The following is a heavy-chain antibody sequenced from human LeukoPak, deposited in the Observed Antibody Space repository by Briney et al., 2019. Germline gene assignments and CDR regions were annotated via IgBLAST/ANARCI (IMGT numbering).Heavy chain of an antibody. CDR1: GGSFSSGNYY. CDR3: ARAVGSSESNYFDP. J-gene: IGHJ5*02. V-gene: IGHV4-61*02. D-gene: IGHD1-7*01. Sequence: SETLSLTCTVSGGSFSSGNYYWSWIRQPAGKGLEWIGRIYTSGTTNYNPSLDSRVTILLDTSKNQFSLKLSSVTAADTAVYYCARAVGSSESNYFDPWGQGTLATVSS. CDR2: IYTSGTT.